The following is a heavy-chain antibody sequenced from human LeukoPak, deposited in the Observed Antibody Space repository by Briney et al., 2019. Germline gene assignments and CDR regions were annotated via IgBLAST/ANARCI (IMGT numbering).Heavy chain of an antibody. J-gene: IGHJ4*02. CDR3: ARDRGAGYSDY. CDR1: GYTFTGYY. V-gene: IGHV1-2*02. D-gene: IGHD6-13*01. CDR2: INPNSGGT. Sequence: VASVTVSCKASGYTFTGYYMHWVRQAPGQGLEWMGWINPNSGGTNYAQKFQGRVTMTRDTSISTAYMELSRLRSDDTAVYYCARDRGAGYSDYWGQGTLVTVSS.